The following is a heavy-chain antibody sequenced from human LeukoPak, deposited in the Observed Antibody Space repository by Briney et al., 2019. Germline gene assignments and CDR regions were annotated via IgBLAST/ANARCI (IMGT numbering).Heavy chain of an antibody. CDR2: IKSTGDTT. D-gene: IGHD3-22*01. V-gene: IGHV1-46*01. CDR3: ARSGLLPDLFDY. CDR1: GYTFTSYH. J-gene: IGHJ4*02. Sequence: ASVQVSCKTSGYTFTSYHMHWVRQAPGQGLEWVAIIKSTGDTTVYAQKFQGRVTVTRDTSTSTVYMDLSSLRSDDTAVYYCARSGLLPDLFDYWGQGTLVTVSS.